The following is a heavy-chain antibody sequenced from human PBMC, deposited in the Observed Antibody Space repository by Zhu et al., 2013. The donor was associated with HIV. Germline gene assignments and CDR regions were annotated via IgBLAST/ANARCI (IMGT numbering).Heavy chain of an antibody. Sequence: QVQLVQSGAEVKKPGSSVKVSCKASGGTFSSYAISWVRQAPGQGLEWMGGIIPIFGTANYAQKFQGRVTITADESTSTAYMELSSLRSEDTAVYYCASLMTTAILSYYYYGMDVWGQGTTVTVSS. V-gene: IGHV1-69*12. J-gene: IGHJ6*02. CDR3: ASLMTTAILSYYYYGMDV. CDR2: IIPIFGTA. D-gene: IGHD4-17*01. CDR1: GGTFSSYA.